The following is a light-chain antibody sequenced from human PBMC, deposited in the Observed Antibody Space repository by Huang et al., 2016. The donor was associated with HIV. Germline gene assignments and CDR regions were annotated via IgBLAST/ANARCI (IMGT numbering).Light chain of an antibody. CDR3: QQRSKWPLT. CDR1: QSVSDF. Sequence: EIVLTQSPATLSLSPGQRVTLSCRASQSVSDFVAWYQQKPGQAPRLLIYDASKMATGIRARFSGSGAGTDFTLTISSLEPEDFAVYYCQQRSKWPLTFGGGTKVESK. CDR2: DAS. V-gene: IGKV3-11*01. J-gene: IGKJ4*01.